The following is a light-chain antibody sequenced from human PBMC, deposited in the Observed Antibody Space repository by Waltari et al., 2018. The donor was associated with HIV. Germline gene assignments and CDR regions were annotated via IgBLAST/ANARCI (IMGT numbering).Light chain of an antibody. CDR1: SGDIGTYQY. V-gene: IGLV2-14*03. Sequence: QSALPQPASVSGSPGQSIAISCTGTSGDIGTYQYVSWYQQHTGKVPKLIIYDVNVRPSGVSDRFSGSKSGNTATLTISGLHSDDEADYYCCSYTVNSTGVFGAGTKITV. CDR2: DVN. CDR3: CSYTVNSTGV. J-gene: IGLJ1*01.